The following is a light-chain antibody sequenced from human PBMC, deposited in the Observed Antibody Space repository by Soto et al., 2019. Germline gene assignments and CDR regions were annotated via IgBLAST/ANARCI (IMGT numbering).Light chain of an antibody. V-gene: IGLV1-40*01. J-gene: IGLJ1*01. CDR1: SSNIGAGYD. CDR2: TDN. Sequence: QSVLTQPPSVSGAPGQRVTISCTGSSSNIGAGYDVHWYHQLPGTAPKLLVSTDNHRPSGVPDRLSASKSGASASLAITGLQAEDEAHYYCQSYDKPLTAYVFGTGTKVTVL. CDR3: QSYDKPLTAYV.